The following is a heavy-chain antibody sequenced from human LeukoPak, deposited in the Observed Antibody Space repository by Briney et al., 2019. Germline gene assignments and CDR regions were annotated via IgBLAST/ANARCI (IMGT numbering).Heavy chain of an antibody. V-gene: IGHV3-30*02. J-gene: IGHJ4*02. CDR1: GFTFRSYG. Sequence: PGGSLRLSCAASGFTFRSYGMHWLRQAPGKGLEWVAFIRYDGSNKYYADSVKGRFTISRDNSKNTLYLQMNSLRAEDTAVYYCAKDGGIAAAGLGYWGQGTLVTVSS. CDR3: AKDGGIAAAGLGY. D-gene: IGHD6-13*01. CDR2: IRYDGSNK.